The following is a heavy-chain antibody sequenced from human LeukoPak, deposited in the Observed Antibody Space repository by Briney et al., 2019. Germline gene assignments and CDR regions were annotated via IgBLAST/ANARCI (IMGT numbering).Heavy chain of an antibody. CDR2: IIPILGIA. Sequence: GSSVKVSCKASGGTFSSYAISWVRQAPGQGLEWMGRIIPILGIANYAQKFQGRVTITADKSTSTAYMELSSLRSEDTAVYYCASHMTTVTTYGYWGQGTLVTVSS. J-gene: IGHJ4*02. V-gene: IGHV1-69*04. D-gene: IGHD4-17*01. CDR3: ASHMTTVTTYGY. CDR1: GGTFSSYA.